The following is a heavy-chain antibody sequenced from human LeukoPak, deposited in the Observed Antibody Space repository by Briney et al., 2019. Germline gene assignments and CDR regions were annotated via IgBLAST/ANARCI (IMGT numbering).Heavy chain of an antibody. CDR2: ISAYNGNT. V-gene: IGHV1-18*01. Sequence: ASVKVSCKASGYTFTSYGISWVRQAPGQGLEWMGWISAYNGNTNYAQKLQGRVTMTTDTSTSTAYMELRSLRSDDTAVYYCARLPIRYFDWPHIDYWGQGTLVIVSS. J-gene: IGHJ4*02. D-gene: IGHD3-9*01. CDR1: GYTFTSYG. CDR3: ARLPIRYFDWPHIDY.